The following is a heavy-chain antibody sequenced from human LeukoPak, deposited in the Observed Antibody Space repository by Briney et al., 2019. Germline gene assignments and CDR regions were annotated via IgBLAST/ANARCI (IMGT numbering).Heavy chain of an antibody. V-gene: IGHV3-23*01. CDR3: ARGNSYYDSSFKFFDY. CDR1: GFTFSSYA. D-gene: IGHD3-22*01. J-gene: IGHJ4*02. Sequence: GGSLRLSCAASGFTFSSYAMSWVRQAPGKGLEWVSAISGSGGSTYYADSVKGRFTISRDNSKNTLYLQMNSLRAEDTAVYYCARGNSYYDSSFKFFDYWGQGILVTVSS. CDR2: ISGSGGST.